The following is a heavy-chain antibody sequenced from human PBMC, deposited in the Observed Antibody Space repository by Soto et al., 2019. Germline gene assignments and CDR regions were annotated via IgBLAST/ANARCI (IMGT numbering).Heavy chain of an antibody. Sequence: PGGSLRLSCVVSGFTFSSYSMYWVRQAPGKGLEWVTIISYDGNNKYYADFVKGRFTVSRDNSKNTLYLQMTSLRAEDTAIYYCAREFTVGSTKAVLDYWGQGTPVTVSS. CDR3: AREFTVGSTKAVLDY. CDR2: ISYDGNNK. V-gene: IGHV3-30-3*01. J-gene: IGHJ4*02. CDR1: GFTFSSYS. D-gene: IGHD1-26*01.